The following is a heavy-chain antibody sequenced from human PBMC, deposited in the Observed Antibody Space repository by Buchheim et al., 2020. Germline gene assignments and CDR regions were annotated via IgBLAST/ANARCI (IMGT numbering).Heavy chain of an antibody. J-gene: IGHJ6*02. D-gene: IGHD4-23*01. CDR1: GFTFSSYG. Sequence: QVQLVESGGGVVQPGRSPRLSCAASGFTFSSYGMHWVRQAPGKGLEWVAVISYDGSNKYYADSVKGRFTISRDNSKNTLYLQMNSLRAEDTAVYYCAKDSGGYGGNYLYYYYYGMDVWGQGTT. V-gene: IGHV3-30*18. CDR2: ISYDGSNK. CDR3: AKDSGGYGGNYLYYYYYGMDV.